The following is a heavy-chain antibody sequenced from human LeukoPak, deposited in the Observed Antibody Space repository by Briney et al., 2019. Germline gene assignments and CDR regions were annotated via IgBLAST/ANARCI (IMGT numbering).Heavy chain of an antibody. J-gene: IGHJ5*02. V-gene: IGHV4-34*01. Sequence: PSETLSLTCAVYGGSFSGYYWSWIRQPPGKGLEWIGEINHSGSTNYNPSLKSRVTISVDTSKNQFSLKLSSVTAADTAVYYCARRAGSSWYGNWFDPWGQGTLVTVSS. CDR2: INHSGST. D-gene: IGHD6-13*01. CDR1: GGSFSGYY. CDR3: ARRAGSSWYGNWFDP.